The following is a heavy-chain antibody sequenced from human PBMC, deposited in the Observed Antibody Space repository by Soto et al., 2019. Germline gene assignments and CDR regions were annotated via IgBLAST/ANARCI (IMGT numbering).Heavy chain of an antibody. CDR1: GLTFRTYA. D-gene: IGHD2-2*01. J-gene: IGHJ6*03. CDR3: AKRYCSSASRPISYFYMDV. V-gene: IGHV3-23*01. CDR2: ISGSGGST. Sequence: GGSRRLPCAASGLTFRTYAVGGVRQPPGKGLEWVSGISGSGGSTYYADSVKGRFTVSRDNSKNTLYLQMNSLRVEDTAVFYCAKRYCSSASRPISYFYMDVWGKGTTVTAP.